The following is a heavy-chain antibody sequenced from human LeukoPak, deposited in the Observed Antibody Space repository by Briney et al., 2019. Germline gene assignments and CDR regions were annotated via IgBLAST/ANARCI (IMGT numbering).Heavy chain of an antibody. CDR2: ISSSGSTI. D-gene: IGHD3-3*01. CDR1: GFTFSSYE. V-gene: IGHV3-48*03. Sequence: EPGGSLRLSCAASGFTFSSYEMNGVRQAPGKGLEWGSYISSSGSTIYHADSVKGRFTIPRDNAKNSLYLQMNSLRAEDTAVYYCARDWKLRFLEWSDGMDVWGQGTTVTVSS. J-gene: IGHJ6*02. CDR3: ARDWKLRFLEWSDGMDV.